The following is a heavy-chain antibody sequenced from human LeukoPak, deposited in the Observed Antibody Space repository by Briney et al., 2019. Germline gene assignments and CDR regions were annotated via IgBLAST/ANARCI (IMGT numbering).Heavy chain of an antibody. J-gene: IGHJ1*01. D-gene: IGHD4-11*01. CDR2: ISYDGTNK. V-gene: IGHV3-30*01. CDR1: GFTFSSYA. Sequence: GGSLRLSCAASGFTFSSYAMHWVRQAPGKGLEWVAVISYDGTNKYYADSVKGRFTISRDNSKNTLYLQMNSLRAEDTAVFYCAKDVYSNYVHFQYWGQGTLVTVSS. CDR3: AKDVYSNYVHFQY.